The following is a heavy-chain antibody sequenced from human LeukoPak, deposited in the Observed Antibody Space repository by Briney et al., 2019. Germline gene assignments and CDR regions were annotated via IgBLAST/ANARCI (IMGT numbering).Heavy chain of an antibody. J-gene: IGHJ4*02. Sequence: PGKSLRLSCAASGFTFSGYPIHWVRQAPGKGLEWVAVISYDGSNKYYADSVKGRFTISRDNSKNTLYLQMNSLKTEDTAVYYCITPLPYSAQGGQGTLVTVSS. D-gene: IGHD2-21*01. V-gene: IGHV3-30-3*01. CDR2: ISYDGSNK. CDR1: GFTFSGYP. CDR3: ITPLPYSAQ.